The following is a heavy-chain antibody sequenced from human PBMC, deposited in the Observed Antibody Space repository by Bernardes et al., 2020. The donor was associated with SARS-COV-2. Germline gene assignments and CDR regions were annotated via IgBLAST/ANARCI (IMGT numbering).Heavy chain of an antibody. CDR2: ISGSGGST. D-gene: IGHD1-26*01. V-gene: IGHV3-23*01. CDR1: GFTFSSYA. CDR3: AKDEVGASYYYYYGMDV. J-gene: IGHJ6*02. Sequence: GGSLRLSCAASGFTFSSYAMSWVRQAPGKGLEWVSAISGSGGSTYYADSVKGRFTISRDNSKNTLYLQMNSLRAEDTAVYYCAKDEVGASYYYYYGMDVWGQGTTVTVSS.